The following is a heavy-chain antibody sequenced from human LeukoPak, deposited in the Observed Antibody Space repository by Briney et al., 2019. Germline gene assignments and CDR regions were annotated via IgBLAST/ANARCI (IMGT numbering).Heavy chain of an antibody. CDR1: GGSFSGYY. Sequence: SETLSLTCAVYGGSFSGYYWSWIRQPPGKGLEWTGEINHSGSTNYNPSLKSRVTISVDTSKNQFSLKLSSVTAADTAVYFCATTEKNRYYINLWGPGTTVIVSS. CDR3: ATTEKNRYYINL. J-gene: IGHJ6*01. CDR2: INHSGST. D-gene: IGHD2-21*01. V-gene: IGHV4-34*01.